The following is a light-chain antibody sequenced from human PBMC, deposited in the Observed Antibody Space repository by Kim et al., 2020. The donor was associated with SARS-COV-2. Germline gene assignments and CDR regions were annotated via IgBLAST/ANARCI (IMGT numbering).Light chain of an antibody. CDR1: QSTTTNY. CDR3: QQYGGSAR. Sequence: LSPGERATLSCRASQSTTTNYLAWYQQKPGQTPRLLIYGASSWATGIPDRFGGSGSGTDFTLTISRLEPEDFAVYYCQQYGGSARFGGGTKVDIK. CDR2: GAS. J-gene: IGKJ4*01. V-gene: IGKV3-20*01.